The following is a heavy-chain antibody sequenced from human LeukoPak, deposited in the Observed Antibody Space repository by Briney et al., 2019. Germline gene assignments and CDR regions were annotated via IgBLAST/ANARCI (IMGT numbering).Heavy chain of an antibody. Sequence: GGSLRLSCAASGFTFSGSAMHWVRQASGKGLEWVGRIRSKANSYATAYAASVKGRFAISRDDSKNTAYLQMDSLKTEDTAVYYCTYASGWSYDWGQGTLVTVSS. CDR2: IRSKANSYAT. CDR3: TYASGWSYD. V-gene: IGHV3-73*01. J-gene: IGHJ4*02. D-gene: IGHD6-19*01. CDR1: GFTFSGSA.